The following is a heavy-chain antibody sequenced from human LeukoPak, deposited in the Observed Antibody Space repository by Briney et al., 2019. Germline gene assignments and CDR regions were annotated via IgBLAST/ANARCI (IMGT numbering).Heavy chain of an antibody. Sequence: GGSLRLSCAASGFTFSAYSMNWVRQAPGKGLEWVSVIYSGGSTYYADSVKGRFTISRDNSKNTLYLQMNSLRVEDTAVYYCARGAITMVRGWEFDYWGQGTLVTVSS. CDR3: ARGAITMVRGWEFDY. V-gene: IGHV3-66*01. J-gene: IGHJ4*02. CDR1: GFTFSAYS. CDR2: IYSGGST. D-gene: IGHD3-10*01.